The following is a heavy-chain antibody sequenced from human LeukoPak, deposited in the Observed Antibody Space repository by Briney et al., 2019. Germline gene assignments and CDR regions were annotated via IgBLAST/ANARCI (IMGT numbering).Heavy chain of an antibody. J-gene: IGHJ4*02. CDR1: GYTFTVHY. CDR3: ARDPDYDYVWGTYRPPPRGLGDY. CDR2: ISPNNGGT. V-gene: IGHV1-2*02. D-gene: IGHD3-16*02. Sequence: ASVTVSCKGSGYTFTVHYIHWVRHAPGPGPEWVGWISPNNGGTKYAKNFHGRVTMTRDTTISTAYLELTGLISDETAVYYSARDPDYDYVWGTYRPPPRGLGDYWGQGTLVTVSS.